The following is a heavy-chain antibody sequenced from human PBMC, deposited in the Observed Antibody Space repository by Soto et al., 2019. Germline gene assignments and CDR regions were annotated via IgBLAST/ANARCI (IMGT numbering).Heavy chain of an antibody. CDR2: ISGSNTYT. CDR3: ARSMKTGKNFDY. V-gene: IGHV3-11*05. Sequence: QVQLVESGGGLVKPGGSLRLSCAASGFTFSDYYMSWIRQAPGKGLEWLSYISGSNTYTDYTNSVKGRFTISRDNAKNSLYLQMNSLRADDTAVYCCARSMKTGKNFDYWGQGTLVTVSS. D-gene: IGHD7-27*01. CDR1: GFTFSDYY. J-gene: IGHJ4*02.